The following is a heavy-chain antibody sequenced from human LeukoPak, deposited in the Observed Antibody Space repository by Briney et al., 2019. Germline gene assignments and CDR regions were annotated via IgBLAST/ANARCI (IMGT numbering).Heavy chain of an antibody. V-gene: IGHV4-30-4*08. Sequence: SQTLSLTCTVSGGSISSGDYYWSWIRQPPGKGLEWIGYIYYSGSTYYNPSLKSRVTISVDTSKNQSSLKLSSVTAADTAVYYCARDSGSYFMVDYWGQGTLVTVSS. CDR2: IYYSGST. D-gene: IGHD1-26*01. CDR3: ARDSGSYFMVDY. J-gene: IGHJ4*02. CDR1: GGSISSGDYY.